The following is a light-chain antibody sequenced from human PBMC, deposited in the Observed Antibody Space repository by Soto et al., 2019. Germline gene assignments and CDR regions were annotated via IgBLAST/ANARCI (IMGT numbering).Light chain of an antibody. J-gene: IGKJ5*01. V-gene: IGKV3-11*01. CDR2: DAS. Sequence: EIVLTQSPASLSLSPGEGATLSCRASQSVSTYLAWFQQKFGQPPRLLIYDASKRATGIPARFSGSGSGPDFTLTINSLDPDDFAVYYCQQRSDWPITFGQGTRLEI. CDR3: QQRSDWPIT. CDR1: QSVSTY.